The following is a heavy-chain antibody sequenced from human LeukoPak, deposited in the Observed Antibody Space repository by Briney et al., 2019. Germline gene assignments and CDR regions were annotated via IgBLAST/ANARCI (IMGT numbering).Heavy chain of an antibody. CDR2: MSPNSDNT. CDR3: ARDYGGSSGCFDP. V-gene: IGHV1-8*01. D-gene: IGHD4-23*01. CDR1: GYTFTSYD. J-gene: IGHJ5*02. Sequence: ASVKVSCKASGYTFTSYDINWVRQATGQGLEWMGWMSPNSDNTGYAQKFQGRVTFTRDTSISTAYMELRSLTSEDTAVYYCARDYGGSSGCFDPWGQGTLVTVSS.